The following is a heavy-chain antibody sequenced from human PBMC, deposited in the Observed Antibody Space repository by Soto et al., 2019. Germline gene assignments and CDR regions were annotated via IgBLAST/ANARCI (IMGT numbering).Heavy chain of an antibody. V-gene: IGHV4-59*08. J-gene: IGHJ4*02. D-gene: IGHD3-16*01. CDR1: GGSMSAYY. CDR3: ARRAATAYTFDY. Sequence: SETLSLTCTVSGGSMSAYYWSWIRQPPGKGLEWIGYIFSSGSTNFNPSLKSRVTISVDTSQNQFSLRLSSVTAADSAVYFCARRAATAYTFDYWGQGILVTVS. CDR2: IFSSGST.